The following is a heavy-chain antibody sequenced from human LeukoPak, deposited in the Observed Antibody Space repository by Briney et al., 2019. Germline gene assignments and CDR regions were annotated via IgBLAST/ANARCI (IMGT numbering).Heavy chain of an antibody. D-gene: IGHD3-22*01. Sequence: AGGSLRLSCAASGFTFSSYAMSWVRQAPGKGLEWVSAISGSGGSTYYADPVKGRFTISRDNSKNTLYLQMNSLRAEDTAVYYCAKAFYDSSGYSCLDYWGQGTLVTASS. CDR2: ISGSGGST. V-gene: IGHV3-23*01. CDR1: GFTFSSYA. CDR3: AKAFYDSSGYSCLDY. J-gene: IGHJ4*02.